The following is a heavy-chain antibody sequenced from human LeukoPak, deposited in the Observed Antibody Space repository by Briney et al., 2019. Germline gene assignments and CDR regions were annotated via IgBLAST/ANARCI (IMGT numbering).Heavy chain of an antibody. D-gene: IGHD5-18*01. Sequence: PGGSLRLSCAASGLTFSSHWMHWVRQAPGKGLEWVSGITGSGDNTYHADSVKGRFTISRDNSQNTLYLQMHSLRAEDTAVYYCARDPGGPRGYSFWGQGTLVTVSS. V-gene: IGHV3-23*01. J-gene: IGHJ4*02. CDR1: GLTFSSHW. CDR2: ITGSGDNT. CDR3: ARDPGGPRGYSF.